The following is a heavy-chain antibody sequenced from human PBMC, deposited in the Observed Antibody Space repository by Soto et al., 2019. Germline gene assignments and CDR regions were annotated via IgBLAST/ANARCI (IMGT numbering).Heavy chain of an antibody. V-gene: IGHV3-30*18. CDR3: VKGPAVRGLRVRGNSGLDV. CDR2: ISHDGSNE. D-gene: IGHD3-10*01. J-gene: IGHJ6*02. Sequence: QVQLVESGGGVIQPGRSLRLSCAASGFSFSTYGMNWVRQAPGKGLEWVAVISHDGSNEYYADSVKGRFAISRDNSKNMLYLQMDSLRPADTAVYYCVKGPAVRGLRVRGNSGLDVWGQGTTVTGSS. CDR1: GFSFSTYG.